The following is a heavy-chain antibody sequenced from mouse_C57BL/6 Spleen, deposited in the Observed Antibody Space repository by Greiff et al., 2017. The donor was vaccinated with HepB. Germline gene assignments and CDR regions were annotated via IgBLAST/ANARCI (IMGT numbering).Heavy chain of an antibody. CDR2: ISGGGGNT. J-gene: IGHJ4*01. D-gene: IGHD4-1*01. Sequence: EVKLVESGGGLVKPGGSLKLSCAASGFTFSSYTMSWVRQTPEKRLEWVATISGGGGNTYYPDSVKGRFTISRDNAKNTLYLQMSSLRSEDTALYYCARQMGPYYAMDYWGQGTSVTVSS. CDR1: GFTFSSYT. CDR3: ARQMGPYYAMDY. V-gene: IGHV5-9*01.